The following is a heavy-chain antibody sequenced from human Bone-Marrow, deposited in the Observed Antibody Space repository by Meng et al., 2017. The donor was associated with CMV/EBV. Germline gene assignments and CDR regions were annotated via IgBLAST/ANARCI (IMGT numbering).Heavy chain of an antibody. J-gene: IGHJ5*02. D-gene: IGHD1-14*01. V-gene: IGHV1-8*03. CDR1: GYTFTTYD. Sequence: ASVKVSCKASGYTFTTYDINWIRQAPGQGLEWMAWINPNTGDSGYAQKFQGRLAITRDTSISTVYMDMGSLRSDDTAVYYGARCCRIKGPRWFDPWGQGTPVTVSS. CDR3: ARCCRIKGPRWFDP. CDR2: INPNTGDS.